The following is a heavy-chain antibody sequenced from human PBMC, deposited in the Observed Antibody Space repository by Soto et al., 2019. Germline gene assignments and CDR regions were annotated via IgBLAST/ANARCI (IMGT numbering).Heavy chain of an antibody. CDR3: ARPGYYDSSGPGWSAFDI. J-gene: IGHJ3*02. V-gene: IGHV5-51*01. CDR2: IYPGDSDT. D-gene: IGHD3-22*01. Sequence: SRKGSGDTFADYGSGRVSQIPGKGLEWMGIIYPGDSDTRYSPSFQGQVTISADKSISTAYLQWSSLKASDTAMYYCARPGYYDSSGPGWSAFDIWGQGTIVTGSS. CDR1: GDTFADYG.